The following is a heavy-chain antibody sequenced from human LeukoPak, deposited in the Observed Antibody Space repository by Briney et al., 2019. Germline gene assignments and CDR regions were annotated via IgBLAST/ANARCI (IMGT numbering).Heavy chain of an antibody. Sequence: ASVRVSCKASGYTVTDYFMHWVRQAPGQGLEWMGWISGNNDNPNYGQKFQGRFTVTSDSSTRTAYMELKRLRSDDTAVYYCARDGTSTDDYWGQGTLVTVSS. J-gene: IGHJ4*02. CDR1: GYTVTDYF. CDR2: ISGNNDNP. CDR3: ARDGTSTDDY. D-gene: IGHD2-2*01. V-gene: IGHV1-18*04.